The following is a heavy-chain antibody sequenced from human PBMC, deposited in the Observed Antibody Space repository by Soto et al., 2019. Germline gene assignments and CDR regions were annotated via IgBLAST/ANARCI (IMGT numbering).Heavy chain of an antibody. CDR2: IILILGIA. J-gene: IGHJ4*02. CDR1: GGTFSSYT. V-gene: IGHV1-69*08. D-gene: IGHD2-15*01. Sequence: QVQLVQSGAEVKKPGSSVKVSCKASGGTFSSYTMSWVRQAPGQGLEWMGRIILILGIANYAQKFQGRVTTTADKTRSTAKMELSRLRSEDTVVYYCPRERGQDIVVVVAANYFDYWGQGTLVTVSS. CDR3: PRERGQDIVVVVAANYFDY.